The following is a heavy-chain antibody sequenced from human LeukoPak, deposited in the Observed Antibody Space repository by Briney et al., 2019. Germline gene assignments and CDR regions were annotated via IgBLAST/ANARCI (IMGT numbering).Heavy chain of an antibody. V-gene: IGHV3-48*03. J-gene: IGHJ4*02. Sequence: GGSLRLSCAASGFTFSSYEMNWVRQAPGKGLEWVSYISSSGSTIYYADSVKGRFTISRDNAKNSLYLQMNSLSAEDTAVYYCARKERAAGTLIWGQGTLVTVSS. D-gene: IGHD6-13*01. CDR2: ISSSGSTI. CDR3: ARKERAAGTLI. CDR1: GFTFSSYE.